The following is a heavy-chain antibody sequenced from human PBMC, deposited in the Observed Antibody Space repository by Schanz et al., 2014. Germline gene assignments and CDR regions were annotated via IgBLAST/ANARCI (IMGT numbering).Heavy chain of an antibody. CDR2: INPNSGTT. D-gene: IGHD5-12*01. CDR1: GYNFTGYY. V-gene: IGHV1-2*04. Sequence: HVQLVPPGAAMKKPSASTKAPCKVSGYNFTGYYMHWVRQAPGQGLEWMGWINPNSGTTNYAQKFQGWVTMTRDTSISTAYMELSRLKPDDTAVHYCARAFGGYDAAEALDYWRDGTLLAVSP. CDR3: ARAFGGYDAAEALDY. J-gene: IGHJ4*01.